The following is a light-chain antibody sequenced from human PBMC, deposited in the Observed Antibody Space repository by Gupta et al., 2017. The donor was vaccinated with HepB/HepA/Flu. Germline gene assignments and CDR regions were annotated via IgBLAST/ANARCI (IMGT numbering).Light chain of an antibody. J-gene: IGLJ2*01. V-gene: IGLV2-14*01. CDR1: SSDVGGYNY. Sequence: QSALTQPASVSGSPGQSITLSCTGTSSDVGGYNYVSWYQQHPGKAPKLMIYDVSNRPSGVSNRFSRSKSGNTASLTISGLQADDEADYYCSSYTSSSTLAVFGGGTKLTVL. CDR3: SSYTSSSTLAV. CDR2: DVS.